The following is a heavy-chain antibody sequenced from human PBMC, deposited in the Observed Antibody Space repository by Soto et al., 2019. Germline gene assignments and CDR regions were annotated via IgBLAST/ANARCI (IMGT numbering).Heavy chain of an antibody. V-gene: IGHV1-2*02. D-gene: IGHD3-10*01. Sequence: QVQLVQSGAEVKKPGASVKVSCKASGYTFIDYYIHWVRQAPGQGLEWMGWVSPRSGGTNYAQKFQGRVTITRDTSINTANMELTSLRSDDTAVYYCTKKGGGPFPFDPWGQGTRVTVSS. CDR3: TKKGGGPFPFDP. J-gene: IGHJ5*02. CDR2: VSPRSGGT. CDR1: GYTFIDYY.